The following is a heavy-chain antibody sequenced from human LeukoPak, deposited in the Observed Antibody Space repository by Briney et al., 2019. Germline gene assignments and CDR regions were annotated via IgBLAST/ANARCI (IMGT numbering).Heavy chain of an antibody. J-gene: IGHJ3*02. CDR3: AKGSTPPDYDFWSGPNDAFDI. V-gene: IGHV3-15*01. Sequence: GGSLRLSCAASGFTFSNAWMSWVRQAPGKGLEWVGRIKSKTDGGTTDYAAPVKGRFTISRDDSKNTLYLQMNSLRAEDTAVYYCAKGSTPPDYDFWSGPNDAFDIWGQGTMVTVSS. CDR1: GFTFSNAW. D-gene: IGHD3-3*01. CDR2: IKSKTDGGTT.